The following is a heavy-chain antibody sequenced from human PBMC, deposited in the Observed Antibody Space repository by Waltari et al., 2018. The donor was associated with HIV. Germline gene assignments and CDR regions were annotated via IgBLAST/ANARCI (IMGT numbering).Heavy chain of an antibody. CDR1: GYDFSTFD. Sequence: QVQLVQSGAEVKQPGASVKVSCKTSGYDFSTFDINWVRQAPGQGFEWMGWMSPSSGKTGYAKKFHGRVSMTRYTSIDTAYMQLSRLTSRDTAVYYCARSRPGAVFGDNWGQGTLVVVSS. CDR3: ARSRPGAVFGDN. V-gene: IGHV1-8*01. J-gene: IGHJ4*02. D-gene: IGHD3-3*01. CDR2: MSPSSGKT.